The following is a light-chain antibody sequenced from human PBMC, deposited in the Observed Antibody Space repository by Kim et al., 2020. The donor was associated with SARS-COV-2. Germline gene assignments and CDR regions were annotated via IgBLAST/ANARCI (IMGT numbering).Light chain of an antibody. J-gene: IGLJ3*02. CDR3: QVWDTRSDHMGV. Sequence: SYELTQPPSVSVAPGETARITCGGNNIGTDSVQWYQEKSGQAPVLVIYSDSGRPSRIPERFSGSKSGNTATLTIRWVEAGDEADYFCQVWDTRSDHMGVFGGGTKLTVL. CDR1: NIGTDS. V-gene: IGLV3-21*04. CDR2: SDS.